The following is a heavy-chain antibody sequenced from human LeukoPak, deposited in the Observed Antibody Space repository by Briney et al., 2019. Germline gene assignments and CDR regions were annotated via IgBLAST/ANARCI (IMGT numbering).Heavy chain of an antibody. CDR1: GFTFSSYA. CDR3: AREDYGDWFRNGPFDY. D-gene: IGHD4-17*01. Sequence: GGSLRLSCAASGFTFSSYAMHWVRQAPGKGLEWVAVISYDGSNKYYADSVKGRFTISRDNSKNTLYLQMNSLRAEDTAVYYCAREDYGDWFRNGPFDYWGQGTLVTVSS. J-gene: IGHJ4*02. V-gene: IGHV3-30-3*01. CDR2: ISYDGSNK.